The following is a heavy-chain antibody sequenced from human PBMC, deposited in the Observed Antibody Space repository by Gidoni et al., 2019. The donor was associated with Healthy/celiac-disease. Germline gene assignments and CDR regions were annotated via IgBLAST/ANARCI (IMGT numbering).Heavy chain of an antibody. V-gene: IGHV3-21*01. Sequence: EVQLVESGGGLVKPGGSLRLSCAAYGFTFSSYIMHWVRKAPGKGLEGVSYIISSRSYIYYAVSVKGRFTISRDNAKNSLYLQMNSLRAEDTAVYYCARDPAGDRGAFDIWGQGTMVTVSS. CDR1: GFTFSSYI. CDR2: IISSRSYI. J-gene: IGHJ3*02. CDR3: ARDPAGDRGAFDI. D-gene: IGHD3-10*01.